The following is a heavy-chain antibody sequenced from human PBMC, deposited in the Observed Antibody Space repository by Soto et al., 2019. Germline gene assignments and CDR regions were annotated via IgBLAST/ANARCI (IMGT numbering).Heavy chain of an antibody. CDR1: GYSFTSYW. J-gene: IGHJ4*02. D-gene: IGHD6-19*01. CDR2: IYPGDSDT. Sequence: GESLKISCKGSGYSFTSYWIGWVRQMPGKGLEWMGIIYPGDSDTRYSPSFQGQVTISTDKSISTAYLQWSSLKTSDTAMYYCARMSGQWLVSPLGFDYWGQGTLVTVSS. V-gene: IGHV5-51*01. CDR3: ARMSGQWLVSPLGFDY.